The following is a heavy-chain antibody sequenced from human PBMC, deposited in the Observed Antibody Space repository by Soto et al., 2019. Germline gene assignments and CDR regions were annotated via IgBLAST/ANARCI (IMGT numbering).Heavy chain of an antibody. CDR2: INHSGST. CDR1: GGSFSGYY. Sequence: SETLSLTCAVYGGSFSGYYWSWIRQPPGKGLEWIGEINHSGSTNYNPSLRSRVTISVDTSKNQFSLKLSSVTAADTAVYYCARWGEHSSSYYFDYWGQGTLVTVSS. J-gene: IGHJ4*02. CDR3: ARWGEHSSSYYFDY. D-gene: IGHD6-6*01. V-gene: IGHV4-34*01.